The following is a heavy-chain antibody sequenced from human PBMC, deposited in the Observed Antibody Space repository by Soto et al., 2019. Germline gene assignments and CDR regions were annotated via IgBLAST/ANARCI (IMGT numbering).Heavy chain of an antibody. Sequence: QVRLVQSGAEVKEPGDSVRVSCEASGYTFTAYHIHWVRQAPGQGLEWMGWINPKLGDTGYAQDFQGRVSMTSDMSIRTVYMELSRLTSDDTAIYYCARNMDYYYGRGSGNGHGVWGQGTTVTVFS. CDR2: INPKLGDT. V-gene: IGHV1-2*02. D-gene: IGHD3-10*02. CDR1: GYTFTAYH. J-gene: IGHJ6*02. CDR3: ARNMDYYYGRGSGNGHGV.